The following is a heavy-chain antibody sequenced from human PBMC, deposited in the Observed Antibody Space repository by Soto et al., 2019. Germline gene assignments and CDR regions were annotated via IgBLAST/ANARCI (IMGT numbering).Heavy chain of an antibody. D-gene: IGHD5-18*01. V-gene: IGHV1-46*01. Sequence: ASVKVSCKASGYTFISYYIHWVLQAPGQGLEWMGLINPSDAYTDYAQKFQGRVTLTRDTSTSIVYMELRSLRSEDTAIYYCARDHVDTPMTNFDYWGQGTLVTVSS. CDR3: ARDHVDTPMTNFDY. CDR2: INPSDAYT. J-gene: IGHJ4*02. CDR1: GYTFISYY.